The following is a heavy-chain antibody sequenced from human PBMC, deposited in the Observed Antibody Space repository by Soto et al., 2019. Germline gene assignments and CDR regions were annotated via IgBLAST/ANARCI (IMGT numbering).Heavy chain of an antibody. J-gene: IGHJ4*02. Sequence: ASVKVSCKVSGYTLTELSMHWVRQAPGKGLEWMGGFDPEDGETIYAQKFQGRVTMTEDTSTDTAYMELSSLRSEDTAVYYCATEIFTEDGYNNPYFDYWGQGTLVTVSS. V-gene: IGHV1-24*01. CDR3: ATEIFTEDGYNNPYFDY. CDR1: GYTLTELS. CDR2: FDPEDGET. D-gene: IGHD5-12*01.